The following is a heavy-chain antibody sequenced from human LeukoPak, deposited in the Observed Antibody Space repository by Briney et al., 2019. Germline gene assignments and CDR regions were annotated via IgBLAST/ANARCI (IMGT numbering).Heavy chain of an antibody. CDR1: GFTFSNHA. D-gene: IGHD2-8*02. Sequence: GGSLRLSCVASGFTFSNHAMTWVRQAPGKGLEWVSAISANGVDTFYAPSVKGRFTISRDNSKNTLYLQINSLRAEDTAIYYCTKDVWWSVSWGQGTLVTVSS. J-gene: IGHJ5*02. CDR2: ISANGVDT. V-gene: IGHV3-23*01. CDR3: TKDVWWSVS.